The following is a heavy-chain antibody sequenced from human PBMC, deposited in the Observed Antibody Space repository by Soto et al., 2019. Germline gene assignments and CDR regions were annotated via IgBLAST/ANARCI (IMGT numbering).Heavy chain of an antibody. CDR1: GFIFSDHY. D-gene: IGHD3-3*01. Sequence: EVQLVESGGGLVQPGGSLRLSCAASGFIFSDHYMGWVRQAPGKGLEWVGQTKNKANGYTTEYAASVTGRFTISREALKNSLELQKNSPKTEDTGVYYFNSWISGPCFWGPGTLVIVSS. CDR2: TKNKANGYTT. V-gene: IGHV3-72*01. CDR3: NSWISGPCF. J-gene: IGHJ4*02.